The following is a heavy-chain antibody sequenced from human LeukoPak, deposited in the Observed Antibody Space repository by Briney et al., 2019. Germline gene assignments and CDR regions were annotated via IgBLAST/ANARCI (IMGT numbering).Heavy chain of an antibody. CDR3: ASEDYYGSGSYYTS. CDR2: IYYSGST. Sequence: PSETLSLTCTVSGGSISSYYWSWIRHPPGKGLELIGYIYYSGSTNYNPSLKSRVTISVDTSKNQFSLKLSSVTAADTAVYYCASEDYYGSGSYYTSWGQGTLVTVSS. J-gene: IGHJ4*02. D-gene: IGHD3-10*01. V-gene: IGHV4-59*01. CDR1: GGSISSYY.